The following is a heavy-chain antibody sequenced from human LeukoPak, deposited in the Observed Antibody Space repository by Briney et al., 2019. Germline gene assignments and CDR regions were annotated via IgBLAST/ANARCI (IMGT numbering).Heavy chain of an antibody. Sequence: GGSLRLSCVASGFTFSDHWINWFRQVPGKGLEWVATIKTDGSEKYYVGSVKGRFSISRDNAKNSVYLQINSLRAEDTAVYYCARDLGWLQSDSWGQGTLVTVSS. V-gene: IGHV3-7*01. D-gene: IGHD5-24*01. CDR2: IKTDGSEK. J-gene: IGHJ4*02. CDR1: GFTFSDHW. CDR3: ARDLGWLQSDS.